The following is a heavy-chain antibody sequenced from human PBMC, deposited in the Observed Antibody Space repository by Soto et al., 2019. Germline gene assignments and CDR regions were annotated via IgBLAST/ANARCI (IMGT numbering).Heavy chain of an antibody. V-gene: IGHV3-21*01. CDR1: GFTFSSYS. CDR2: ISSSSSYI. Sequence: PGGSLRLSCAASGFTFSSYSMNWVRQAPGKGLEWVSSISSSSSYIYYADSVKGRFTISRDNAKNSLYLQMNSLRAEDTAVYYCARDALRFLEWLLYPVCMDVWGQGTTVTVSS. J-gene: IGHJ6*02. CDR3: ARDALRFLEWLLYPVCMDV. D-gene: IGHD3-3*01.